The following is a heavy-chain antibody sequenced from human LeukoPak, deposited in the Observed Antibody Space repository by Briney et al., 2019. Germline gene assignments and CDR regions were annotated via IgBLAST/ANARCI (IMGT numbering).Heavy chain of an antibody. J-gene: IGHJ4*02. CDR1: GYTFTGQY. V-gene: IGHV1-2*02. Sequence: ASVKVSCKASGYTFTGQYMHWVRQAPGQGLEWMGWINPNSGGTNYAQKFQGRVTMTRDTSISTAYMELSRLRSDDTAVYYCARGATRYDILTALFDYWGQGTLVTVSS. CDR2: INPNSGGT. CDR3: ARGATRYDILTALFDY. D-gene: IGHD3-9*01.